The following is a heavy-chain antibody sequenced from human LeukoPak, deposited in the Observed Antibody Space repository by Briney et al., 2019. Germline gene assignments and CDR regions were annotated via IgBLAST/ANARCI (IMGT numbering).Heavy chain of an antibody. Sequence: ASVKVSCTASGGTFSNFVINWVRQPPGQGLEWMGRIIPILDLPNYTQKFQGRVTINADSYTNTAYMEMTSLRAEDTDVYFCEWFSESDCLDVWGQGTTVSVSS. D-gene: IGHD3-22*01. CDR2: IIPILDLP. CDR3: EWFSESDCLDV. CDR1: GGTFSNFV. V-gene: IGHV1-69*04. J-gene: IGHJ6*02.